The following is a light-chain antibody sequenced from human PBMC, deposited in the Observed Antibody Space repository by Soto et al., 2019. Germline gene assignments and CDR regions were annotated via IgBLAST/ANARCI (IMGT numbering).Light chain of an antibody. CDR3: QQSNTSSGT. V-gene: IGKV4-1*01. CDR2: SAS. CDR1: EIFLSSPNYKSY. Sequence: RSRDSRWISMGARAAVYGKSREIFLSSPNYKSYLAWYQQKPGKAPKLLIYSASTRATWVPSRFSGSGSGTYFTLTFSSLQPEDFALYYCQQSNTSSGTFGQGTKVDI. J-gene: IGKJ1*01.